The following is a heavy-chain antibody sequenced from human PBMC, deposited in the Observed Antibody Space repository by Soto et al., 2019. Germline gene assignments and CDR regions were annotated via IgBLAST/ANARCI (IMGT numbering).Heavy chain of an antibody. V-gene: IGHV3-23*01. CDR1: GFTFSSHA. CDR3: AKDKMEQWLVGGYFDF. Sequence: EVQLLESGGGLVQPGGSLRLSCAASGFTFSSHAMSWVRQAPGKGLEWVSATIISGDRSYYADSVKGRFTISRDNSKNQLYLQMNSLRAEDTAVYYCAKDKMEQWLVGGYFDFWGQGTLVAVSS. D-gene: IGHD6-19*01. CDR2: TIISGDRS. J-gene: IGHJ4*02.